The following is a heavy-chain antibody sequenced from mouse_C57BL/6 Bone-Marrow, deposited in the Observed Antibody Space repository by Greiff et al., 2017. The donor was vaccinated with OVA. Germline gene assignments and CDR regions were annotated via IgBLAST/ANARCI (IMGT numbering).Heavy chain of an antibody. D-gene: IGHD2-1*01. CDR1: GFNIKDDY. J-gene: IGHJ2*01. Sequence: VQLQQSGAELVRPGASVKLSCTASGFNIKDDYMHWVKQRPEQGLEWIGWIDPANGDTEYASKFQGKATITADTSSNTAYLQLSSLTSEDTAVYYCTSYGNLDYWGQGTTLTVSS. CDR3: TSYGNLDY. V-gene: IGHV14-4*01. CDR2: IDPANGDT.